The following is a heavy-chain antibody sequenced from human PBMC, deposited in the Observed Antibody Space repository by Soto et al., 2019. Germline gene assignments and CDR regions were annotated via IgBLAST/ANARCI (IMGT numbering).Heavy chain of an antibody. Sequence: EVQLVESGGGLVQPGGSLRLSRAASGFTFSSYSMNWVRQAPGKGLEWVSYISFSSSTIFYADSVRGRFTISRDNAKNSLYLQMNALRDEDTAVYYCARDNGMAGSFDPWGQGTLVTVSS. J-gene: IGHJ5*02. CDR3: ARDNGMAGSFDP. CDR1: GFTFSSYS. D-gene: IGHD2-8*01. CDR2: ISFSSSTI. V-gene: IGHV3-48*02.